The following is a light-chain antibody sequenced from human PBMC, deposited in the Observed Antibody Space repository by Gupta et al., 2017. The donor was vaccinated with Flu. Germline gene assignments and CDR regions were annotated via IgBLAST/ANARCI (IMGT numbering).Light chain of an antibody. J-gene: IGLJ2*01. CDR1: RSDVGGYDY. CDR3: SSYRKSNTVVV. CDR2: EVS. Sequence: QSALTQPASVSGSPGQSIAISCTGTRSDVGGYDYVSWYHQHPGKAPELMIFEVSRRPSGISDRFSGSKSGNTASLTITGLLAEDEAYYYCSSYRKSNTVVVFGGGTKLTVL. V-gene: IGLV2-14*01.